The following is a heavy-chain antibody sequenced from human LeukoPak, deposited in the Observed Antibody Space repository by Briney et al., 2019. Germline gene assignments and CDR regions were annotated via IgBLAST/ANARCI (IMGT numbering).Heavy chain of an antibody. CDR1: GYTFTGYY. D-gene: IGHD4-23*01. CDR3: ARVAYYGGNPAGFDY. Sequence: ASVTVSCKASGYTFTGYYMRWVRQAPGQGLEWMGWINPNSGGTNYAQKFQGRVTMTRDTSISTAYMELSRLRSDDTAVYYCARVAYYGGNPAGFDYWGQGTLVTVSS. V-gene: IGHV1-2*02. CDR2: INPNSGGT. J-gene: IGHJ4*02.